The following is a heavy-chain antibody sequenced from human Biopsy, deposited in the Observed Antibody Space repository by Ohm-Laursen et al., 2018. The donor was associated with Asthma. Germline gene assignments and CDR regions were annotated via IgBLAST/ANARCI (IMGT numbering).Heavy chain of an antibody. V-gene: IGHV3-33*01. D-gene: IGHD3-10*01. CDR2: IWFDGSNK. CDR1: GFTFGSYG. CDR3: GRERSYMVDY. J-gene: IGHJ4*02. Sequence: SLRLSCAASGFTFGSYGLHWVRQAPGKGLEWVADIWFDGSNKHYADSVKGRFTISRDNFKNTLYLQMNSLRAEDTALYYCGRERSYMVDYWGQGTLVIVSS.